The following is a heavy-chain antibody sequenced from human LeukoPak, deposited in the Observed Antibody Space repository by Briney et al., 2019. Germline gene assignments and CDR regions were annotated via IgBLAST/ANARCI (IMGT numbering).Heavy chain of an antibody. Sequence: SETLSLTCTVSGGSISSYYWSWIRQPPGKGLEWIGYIYYSGSTNYNPSLKSRVTISVDTSKNQFSLKLSSVTAADTAVYYCARGVEMATRTKGPDAFDIWGQGTMVTVSS. CDR1: GGSISSYY. J-gene: IGHJ3*02. V-gene: IGHV4-59*01. CDR3: ARGVEMATRTKGPDAFDI. CDR2: IYYSGST. D-gene: IGHD5-24*01.